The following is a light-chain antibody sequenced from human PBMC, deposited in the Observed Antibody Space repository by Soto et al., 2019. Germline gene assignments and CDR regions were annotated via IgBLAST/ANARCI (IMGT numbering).Light chain of an antibody. Sequence: QSALTQPASVSGSPGQSITISCTETSSDVGGYNYVSWYQQHPGKAPKLMIYEVSNRPSGVSNRFSGSKSGNTASLTISGLQAEVEADYYCSSYTSSSTLYVFGTGTKVTVL. CDR2: EVS. CDR1: SSDVGGYNY. V-gene: IGLV2-14*01. J-gene: IGLJ1*01. CDR3: SSYTSSSTLYV.